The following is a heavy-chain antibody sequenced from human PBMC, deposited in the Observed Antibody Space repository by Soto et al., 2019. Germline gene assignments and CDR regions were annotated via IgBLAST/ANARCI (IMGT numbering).Heavy chain of an antibody. D-gene: IGHD3-10*01. J-gene: IGHJ4*02. CDR1: GFTVSNNY. CDR2: IYSGGYT. CDR3: GPRPGGGGY. Sequence: EVQLVESGGGLIQPGGSLRLSCAVSGFTVSNNYMSWVRQAPGKGLEGVSVIYSGGYTAYGDSVKGRFTISRDNTKNTLSLKKNGGAAGATAGCSGGPRPGGGGYWGQGTLVTVSS. V-gene: IGHV3-53*01.